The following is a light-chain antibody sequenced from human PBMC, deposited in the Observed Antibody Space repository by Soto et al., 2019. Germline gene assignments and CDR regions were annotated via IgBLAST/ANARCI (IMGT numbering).Light chain of an antibody. CDR2: AES. CDR1: QTISSW. CDR3: QTLNTYPVT. Sequence: QMSQSRSTLSASVRSRATITGVASQTISSWLAWYQQKQGRDPKILISAESTLQSGVPARFSGSGSGTDFTLSITSLQPEEFATYYCQTLNTYPVTVGGGTQVDI. J-gene: IGKJ4*01. V-gene: IGKV1-9*01.